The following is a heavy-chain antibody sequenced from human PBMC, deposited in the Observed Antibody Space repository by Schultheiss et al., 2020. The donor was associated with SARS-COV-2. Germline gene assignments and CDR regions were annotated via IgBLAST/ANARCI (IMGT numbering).Heavy chain of an antibody. V-gene: IGHV4-59*01. CDR3: AKTGPVAVRMHYFDY. J-gene: IGHJ4*02. Sequence: SETLSLTCTVSGGSISSYYWSWIRQPPGKGLEWIGYIYYSGSTNYNPSLKSRVTISVDTSKNQFSLKLSSVTAADTAVYYCAKTGPVAVRMHYFDYWGQGTLVTVSS. CDR1: GGSISSYY. D-gene: IGHD6-6*01. CDR2: IYYSGST.